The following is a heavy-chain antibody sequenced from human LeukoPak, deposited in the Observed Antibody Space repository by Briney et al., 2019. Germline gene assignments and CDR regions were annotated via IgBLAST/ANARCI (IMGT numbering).Heavy chain of an antibody. CDR3: TTTESGSIYYFDY. D-gene: IGHD3-10*01. Sequence: GGSLRLSCAASGFTFSNAWMSWVRQAPGKGLEWIGRIKSKTDGGTTDYAAPVKGRFTISRDDSKNTLYLQMNSLKTEDTAVYYCTTTESGSIYYFDYWGQGTLVTVSS. V-gene: IGHV3-15*01. CDR1: GFTFSNAW. CDR2: IKSKTDGGTT. J-gene: IGHJ4*02.